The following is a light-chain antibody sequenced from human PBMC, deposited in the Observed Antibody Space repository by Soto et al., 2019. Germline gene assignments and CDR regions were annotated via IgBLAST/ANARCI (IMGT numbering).Light chain of an antibody. CDR1: QSINNN. Sequence: EIVMTPSPATLSVSPGERATLSCRASQSINNNLAWYQQKRGQGPRLLIYGASSRATGTPARFSGSGSGTGFTLTISSLQSEDFAIYYCQQYNDWPLTLGGGTKVEIK. CDR2: GAS. CDR3: QQYNDWPLT. V-gene: IGKV3-15*01. J-gene: IGKJ4*01.